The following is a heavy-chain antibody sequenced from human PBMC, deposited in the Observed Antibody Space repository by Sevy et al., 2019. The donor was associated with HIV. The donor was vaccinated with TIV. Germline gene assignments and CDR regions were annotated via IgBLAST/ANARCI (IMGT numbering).Heavy chain of an antibody. CDR3: AGDLRLWYALTWTYCYYYGMDV. CDR2: MNPNSGNT. D-gene: IGHD6-13*01. Sequence: ASVKVSCKASGYTFTSYDINWVRQATGQGLEWMGWMNPNSGNTGYAQKFQGRVTITRNTSISTAYMELSSLRSEDTAVNYCAGDLRLWYALTWTYCYYYGMDVWGQGTTVTVSS. CDR1: GYTFTSYD. V-gene: IGHV1-8*01. J-gene: IGHJ6*02.